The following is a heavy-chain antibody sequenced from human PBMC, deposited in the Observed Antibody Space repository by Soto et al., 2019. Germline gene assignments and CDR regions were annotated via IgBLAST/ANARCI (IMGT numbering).Heavy chain of an antibody. CDR2: ISAYNGDT. D-gene: IGHD3-22*01. J-gene: IGHJ4*02. CDR1: GYTFSSYG. V-gene: IGHV1-18*04. CDR3: ARDDGYYDSSGYSSGIDY. Sequence: QVQLVQSGAEVKKPGASVKVSCKASGYTFSSYGISWVRQAPGQGLEWMGWISAYNGDTNYAQKVQGRVTMTTDTSTSTAYMELRSLISVDTAVYYCARDDGYYDSSGYSSGIDYWGQGTLVTVSS.